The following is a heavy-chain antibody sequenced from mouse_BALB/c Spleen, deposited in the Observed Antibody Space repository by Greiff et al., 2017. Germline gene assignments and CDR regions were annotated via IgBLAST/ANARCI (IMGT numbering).Heavy chain of an antibody. CDR1: GFTFSDYY. Sequence: EVQLVESGGGLVKPGGSLKLSCAASGFTFSDYYMYWVRQTPEKRLEWVATISDGGSYTYYPDSVKGRFTISRDNAKNNLYLQMSSLKSEDTAMYYCAREGGAYYFDDWGQGTTLTVSS. CDR3: AREGGAYYFDD. J-gene: IGHJ2*01. CDR2: ISDGGSYT. V-gene: IGHV5-4*02. D-gene: IGHD6-1*01.